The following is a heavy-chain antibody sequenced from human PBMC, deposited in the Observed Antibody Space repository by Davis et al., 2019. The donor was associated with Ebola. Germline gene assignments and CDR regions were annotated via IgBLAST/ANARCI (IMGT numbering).Heavy chain of an antibody. D-gene: IGHD3-3*01. J-gene: IGHJ6*02. CDR3: ARDIGVRGMDV. CDR1: GFTFSSYE. V-gene: IGHV3-48*03. Sequence: PGGSLRLSCAASGFTFSSYEMNWVRQGPGKGLEWVSYISSSGSTIYYADSVKGRFTISRDNAKNSLYLQMNSLRAEDTAVYYCARDIGVRGMDVWGQGTTVTVSS. CDR2: ISSSGSTI.